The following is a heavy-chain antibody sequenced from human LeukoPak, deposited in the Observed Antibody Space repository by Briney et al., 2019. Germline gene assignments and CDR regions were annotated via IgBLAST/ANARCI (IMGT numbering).Heavy chain of an antibody. D-gene: IGHD3-3*01. CDR3: AEDRYYDFWSGYGDDFDY. CDR2: ISGSGGST. Sequence: PGGSLRLSCAASGFTFSSYAMSWVRQAPGKGLGWVSAISGSGGSTYYADSVKGRFTISRDNSKNTLYLQMNSLRAEDTAVYYCAEDRYYDFWSGYGDDFDYWGQGTLVTVSS. V-gene: IGHV3-23*01. J-gene: IGHJ4*02. CDR1: GFTFSSYA.